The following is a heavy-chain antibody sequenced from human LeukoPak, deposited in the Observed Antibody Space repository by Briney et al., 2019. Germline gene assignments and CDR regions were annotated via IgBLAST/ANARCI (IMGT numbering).Heavy chain of an antibody. D-gene: IGHD4/OR15-4a*01. Sequence: PSETLSLTCAVYGGSFSGYYWSWIRQPPGKGLEWIGEINHSGSTNYNPSLKSRVTISVDTSKNQFSLKLSSVTAADTAVYYCARGVWGYHYYYYYGMDVWGQGTTVTVSS. CDR3: ARGVWGYHYYYYYGMDV. V-gene: IGHV4-34*01. J-gene: IGHJ6*02. CDR2: INHSGST. CDR1: GGSFSGYY.